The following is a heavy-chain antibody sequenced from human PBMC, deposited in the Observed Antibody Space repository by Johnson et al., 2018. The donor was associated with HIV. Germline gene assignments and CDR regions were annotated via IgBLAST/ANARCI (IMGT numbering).Heavy chain of an antibody. CDR2: IYSGGST. CDR3: ARAGAVGFDAFDI. CDR1: GFTVSSNY. J-gene: IGHJ3*02. Sequence: VQLVESGGTLIQPWGSLRLSCAVSGFTVSSNYMTWVRQAPGKVLEWVSVIYSGGSTYYADSVKGRFTISRDNSKNTLYLQMNSLRAEDTAVYYCARAGAVGFDAFDIWGQGTMVTVSS. V-gene: IGHV3-53*01. D-gene: IGHD6-19*01.